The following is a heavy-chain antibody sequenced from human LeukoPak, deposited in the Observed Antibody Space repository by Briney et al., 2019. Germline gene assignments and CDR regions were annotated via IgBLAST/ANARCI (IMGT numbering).Heavy chain of an antibody. Sequence: SETLSLTCTVSGGSISSYYWSWLRQPPGKGLEWIGYIYYSGSTNYNPSLKSRVTISVDTSKNQFSLKLSSVTAADTAVYYCARGVGDYVWGSYRSHNWFDPWGQGTLVTVSS. CDR1: GGSISSYY. D-gene: IGHD3-16*02. J-gene: IGHJ5*02. CDR3: ARGVGDYVWGSYRSHNWFDP. CDR2: IYYSGST. V-gene: IGHV4-59*01.